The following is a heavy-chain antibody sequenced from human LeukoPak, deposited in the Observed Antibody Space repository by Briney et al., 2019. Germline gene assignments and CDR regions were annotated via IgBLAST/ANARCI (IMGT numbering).Heavy chain of an antibody. V-gene: IGHV4-61*01. CDR3: AAYYGSGSYYNVVPAFDY. CDR2: IYYSGST. Sequence: SETLSLTCSVSTHSISSDSYWGWIRQPPGKGLEWIGYIYYSGSTNYNPSLKSRVTISVDTSKNQFSLKLSSVTAADTAVYYCAAYYGSGSYYNVVPAFDYWGQGTLVTVSS. CDR1: THSISSDSY. D-gene: IGHD3-10*01. J-gene: IGHJ4*02.